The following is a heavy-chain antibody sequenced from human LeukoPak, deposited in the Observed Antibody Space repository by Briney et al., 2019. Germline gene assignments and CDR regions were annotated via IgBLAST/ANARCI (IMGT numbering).Heavy chain of an antibody. CDR1: GFTFSDYY. Sequence: PGGSLRLXCAASGFTFSDYYMSWIRQAPGKGLEWVSYISSSGSTIYYADSVKGRFTISRDNAKNSLYLQMNSLRAEDTAVYYCARDSGSYLGAAFDIWGQGTMVTVSS. J-gene: IGHJ3*02. CDR3: ARDSGSYLGAAFDI. CDR2: ISSSGSTI. D-gene: IGHD1-26*01. V-gene: IGHV3-11*04.